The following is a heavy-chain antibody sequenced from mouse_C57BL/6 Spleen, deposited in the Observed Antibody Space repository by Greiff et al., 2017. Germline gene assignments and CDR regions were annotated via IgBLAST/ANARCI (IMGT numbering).Heavy chain of an antibody. V-gene: IGHV1-26*01. CDR1: GYTFTDYY. J-gene: IGHJ4*01. CDR3: ARRDYYGSSYPYYAMDY. CDR2: INPNNGGT. D-gene: IGHD1-1*01. Sequence: EVQLQQSGPELVKPGASVKISCKASGYTFTDYYMNWVKQSHGKSLEWIGDINPNNGGTSYNQKFKGKATLTVDKSSSTAYMELRSLTSEDSAVYYCARRDYYGSSYPYYAMDYWGQGTSVTVSS.